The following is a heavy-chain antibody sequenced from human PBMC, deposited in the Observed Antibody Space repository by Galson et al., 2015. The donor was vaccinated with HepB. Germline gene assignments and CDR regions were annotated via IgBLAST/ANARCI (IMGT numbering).Heavy chain of an antibody. V-gene: IGHV3-48*02. J-gene: IGHJ2*01. CDR3: ARWAVGATPYWYFDL. D-gene: IGHD1-26*01. CDR2: ISSSSSTI. Sequence: SLRLSCAASGFTFSSYSMNWVRQAPGKGLEWVSYISSSSSTIYYADSVKGRFTISRDNAKNSLYLQMNSLRDEDTAVYYCARWAVGATPYWYFDLWGRGTPVTVSS. CDR1: GFTFSSYS.